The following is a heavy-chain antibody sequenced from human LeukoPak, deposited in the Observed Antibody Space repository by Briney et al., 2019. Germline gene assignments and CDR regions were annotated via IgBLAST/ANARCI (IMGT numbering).Heavy chain of an antibody. V-gene: IGHV3-66*01. D-gene: IGHD6-19*01. CDR2: IYGGGDT. Sequence: GGSLRLSCTASGFTFSSSWMSWVRQAPGRGLEWVSAIYGGGDTYYTDSVKGRFTISRDNSKNTPYLQMNSLRDEDTAVYYCARDGPYSSGWYYYYMDVWGKGTTVTVSS. J-gene: IGHJ6*03. CDR3: ARDGPYSSGWYYYYMDV. CDR1: GFTFSSSW.